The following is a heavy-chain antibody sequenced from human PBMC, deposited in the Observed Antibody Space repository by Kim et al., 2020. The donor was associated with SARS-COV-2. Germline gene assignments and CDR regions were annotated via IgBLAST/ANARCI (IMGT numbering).Heavy chain of an antibody. Sequence: SETLSLTCAVYGGSFSGYYWSWIRQPPGKGLEWIGEINHSGSTNYNPSLKSRVTISVDTSKNQFSLKLSSVTAADTAVYYCVWGVYGSGSYYNADYFDYWGQGTLVTVSS. V-gene: IGHV4-34*01. D-gene: IGHD3-10*01. J-gene: IGHJ4*02. CDR1: GGSFSGYY. CDR3: VWGVYGSGSYYNADYFDY. CDR2: INHSGST.